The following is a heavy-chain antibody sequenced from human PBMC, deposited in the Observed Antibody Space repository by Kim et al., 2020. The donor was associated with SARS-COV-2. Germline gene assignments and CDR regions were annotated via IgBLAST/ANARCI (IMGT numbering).Heavy chain of an antibody. CDR2: NT. CDR1: GFIFSSYA. Sequence: GGSLRLSCAASGFIFSSYAMSWVRQAPGKGLEWVSGNTYYADSVKGRFTISRDNSKNTLYLQMDSLRAEDTAVYYCAKAILPTYYYSSGSYPGAFDIWGQGTMVTVSS. CDR3: AKAILPTYYYSSGSYPGAFDI. J-gene: IGHJ3*02. D-gene: IGHD3-10*01. V-gene: IGHV3-23*01.